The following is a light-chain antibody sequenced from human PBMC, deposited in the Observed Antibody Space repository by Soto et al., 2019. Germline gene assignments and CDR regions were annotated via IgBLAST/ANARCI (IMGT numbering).Light chain of an antibody. V-gene: IGKV3-20*01. CDR1: QSVSSNY. CDR2: GAF. CDR3: QQYDTAPLT. Sequence: EVVLTQSPGTLSLSPGERATLSCRASQSVSSNYLAWYQQKPGRAPRILIFGAFFRATGIPDRFSGSASGTDFTLTISGLEPEDFAVYYCQQYDTAPLTFGGGTRVEI. J-gene: IGKJ4*01.